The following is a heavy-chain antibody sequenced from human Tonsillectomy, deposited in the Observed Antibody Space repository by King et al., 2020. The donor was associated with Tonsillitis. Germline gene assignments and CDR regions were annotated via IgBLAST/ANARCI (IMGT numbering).Heavy chain of an antibody. CDR3: ARGPDYPYAFDI. CDR1: GGSISSYY. Sequence: VQLQESGPGLVKPSETLSLTCTVSGGSISSYYWSWIRQPPGKGLEWIGYIYYSGSTNYNPSLKSRVTISVDTSKNQFSLKLSSVTAADTAVYYCARGPDYPYAFDIWGQGTMVTVSS. CDR2: IYYSGST. V-gene: IGHV4-59*01. D-gene: IGHD4-11*01. J-gene: IGHJ3*02.